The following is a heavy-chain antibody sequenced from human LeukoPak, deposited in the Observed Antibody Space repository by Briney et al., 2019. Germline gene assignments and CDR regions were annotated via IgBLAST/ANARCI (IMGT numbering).Heavy chain of an antibody. V-gene: IGHV3-64D*09. D-gene: IGHD4-17*01. J-gene: IGHJ4*02. CDR2: ITSNGGST. Sequence: GGSLRLSCSASGFTFSSSGMHWVRQAPGKGLEYVSAITSNGGSTYYADSVKGRFTISRDNSKNTLYLQMSSLRPDDTALYYCVKALRLVTTHYDYWGQGTMVTVSS. CDR3: VKALRLVTTHYDY. CDR1: GFTFSSSG.